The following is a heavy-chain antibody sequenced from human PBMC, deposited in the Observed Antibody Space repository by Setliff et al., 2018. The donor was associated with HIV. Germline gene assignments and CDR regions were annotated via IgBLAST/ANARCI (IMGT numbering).Heavy chain of an antibody. CDR2: IYTSGST. Sequence: KPSETLSLTCTVSGGSISSGSYYWSWIRQPAGKGLEWTGRIYTSGSTNYNPSLKSRVTISVDTSKNQFSLKLSSVTAADTAVYYCARCYNFWSGYDGGWFDPWGQGTLVTVSS. CDR3: ARCYNFWSGYDGGWFDP. V-gene: IGHV4-61*02. D-gene: IGHD3-3*01. J-gene: IGHJ5*02. CDR1: GGSISSGSYY.